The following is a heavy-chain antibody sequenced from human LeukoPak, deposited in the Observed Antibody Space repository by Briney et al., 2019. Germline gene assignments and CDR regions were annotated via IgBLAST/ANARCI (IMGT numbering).Heavy chain of an antibody. CDR2: ISGSGGST. Sequence: GGSLRLSCAASGFTFSSYAMSWVRQAPGKGLEWVSAISGSGGSTYYADSVKGRFTISRDNSKNTLYLQMNSLRAEDTAVYYCAKDRYYDSSGYYYYAFDIWGQGTMVTVSS. CDR3: AKDRYYDSSGYYYYAFDI. J-gene: IGHJ3*02. CDR1: GFTFSSYA. V-gene: IGHV3-23*01. D-gene: IGHD3-22*01.